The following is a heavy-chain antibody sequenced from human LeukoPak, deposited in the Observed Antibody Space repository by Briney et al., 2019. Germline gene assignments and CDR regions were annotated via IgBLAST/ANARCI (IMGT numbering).Heavy chain of an antibody. V-gene: IGHV1-2*06. J-gene: IGHJ6*02. CDR2: INPNSGGT. CDR3: ARALDYYYYGMDV. CDR1: GYTFTGYY. Sequence: ASVKVSCKASGYTFTGYYMHWVRQAPGQGLEWMGRINPNSGGTNYAQKFQGRVTMTRDTSISTAYMELSRLRSDDTAVYYCARALDYYYYGMDVWGQGTTVTVSS.